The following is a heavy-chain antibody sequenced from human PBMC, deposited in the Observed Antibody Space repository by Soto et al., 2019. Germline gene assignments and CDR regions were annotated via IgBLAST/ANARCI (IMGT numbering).Heavy chain of an antibody. CDR3: ARYKGMPIFGEVLGLFDY. Sequence: QIQLVQSEAEMKRPGASVKVSCKTSGYTFSNFGISWVRQSPGQEPEWMGCISGHSGDTNYAKKFQGRLILTTDTSSSTAYMDLRNLRSDDAAVYFCARYKGMPIFGEVLGLFDYWGQGTLVAFSS. CDR1: GYTFSNFG. J-gene: IGHJ4*02. V-gene: IGHV1-18*04. CDR2: ISGHSGDT. D-gene: IGHD3-3*01.